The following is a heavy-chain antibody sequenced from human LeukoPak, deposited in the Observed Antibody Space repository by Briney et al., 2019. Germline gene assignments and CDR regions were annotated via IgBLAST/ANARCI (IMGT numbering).Heavy chain of an antibody. CDR1: GFSFSDYY. CDR2: ISSSGTTI. J-gene: IGHJ4*02. V-gene: IGHV3-11*04. D-gene: IGHD3-22*01. CDR3: ARDHDSSGYYLYYFDY. Sequence: GGSLRLSCAASGFSFSDYYMSWIRQAAGKGLEWISHISSSGTTIYYADSVKGRFTISRDNAKNSLYLQMNSLRAEDTAVYYCARDHDSSGYYLYYFDYWGQGTLVTVSS.